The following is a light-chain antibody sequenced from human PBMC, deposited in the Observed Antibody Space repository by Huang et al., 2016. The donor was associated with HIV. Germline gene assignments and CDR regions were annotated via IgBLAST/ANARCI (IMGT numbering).Light chain of an antibody. J-gene: IGKJ1*01. CDR2: AAS. V-gene: IGKV1-39*01. CDR1: QSISSY. Sequence: DIQMTQSPSSLSASVGDRVTITCRASQSISSYLTWYQQKPGKAPKRLIYAASSLQSGVPSRFSGSGSGTEFTLTSSSLQPEDFATYYCQQRYSTPRTVGQGTKVEIK. CDR3: QQRYSTPRT.